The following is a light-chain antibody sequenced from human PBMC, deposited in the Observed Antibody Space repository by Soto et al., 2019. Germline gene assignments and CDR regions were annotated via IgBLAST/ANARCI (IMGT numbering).Light chain of an antibody. CDR1: QIVLSNNNNY. CDR2: WAS. V-gene: IGKV4-1*01. Sequence: DFVMTQSPDSLPVSLGERATINCKSSQIVLSNNNNYLAWFQQKPGQPPRLFIYWASTRGSGAPDRFSGSGSGTDFTLTISNVEAEDVAIYYCQQYHSAPITFGQGTRLAIK. CDR3: QQYHSAPIT. J-gene: IGKJ5*01.